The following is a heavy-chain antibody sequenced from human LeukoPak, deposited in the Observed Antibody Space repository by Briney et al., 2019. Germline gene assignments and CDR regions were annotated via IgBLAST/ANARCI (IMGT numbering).Heavy chain of an antibody. Sequence: GGSLRLSCAASGFTFSSSAMSWVRQAPGKGLEWVSTISGTGDRTYYADSVKGRFTISRDNSKNTLFLHMNSLRAEDTAVYSCAKGYYGSGSYGWFDYWGQGTLVTVSS. CDR1: GFTFSSSA. J-gene: IGHJ4*02. V-gene: IGHV3-23*01. CDR2: ISGTGDRT. CDR3: AKGYYGSGSYGWFDY. D-gene: IGHD3-10*01.